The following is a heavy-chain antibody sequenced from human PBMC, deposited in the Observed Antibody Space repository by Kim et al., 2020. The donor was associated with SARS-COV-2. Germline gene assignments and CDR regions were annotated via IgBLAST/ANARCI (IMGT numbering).Heavy chain of an antibody. CDR2: ITGSGGST. Sequence: GGSLRLSCAASGFTFSSYGMSWVRQTPGKGLEWVSSITGSGGSTYYADSVKGRFTISRENSKNTLYLQMNSLRAEDTAVYYCATSRGFFDSWGQGTLVTVSS. CDR3: ATSRGFFDS. J-gene: IGHJ4*02. V-gene: IGHV3-23*01. D-gene: IGHD3-10*01. CDR1: GFTFSSYG.